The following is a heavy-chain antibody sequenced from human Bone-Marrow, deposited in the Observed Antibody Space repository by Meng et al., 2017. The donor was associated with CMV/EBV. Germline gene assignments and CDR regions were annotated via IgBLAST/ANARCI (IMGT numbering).Heavy chain of an antibody. CDR1: GFTFSDHY. J-gene: IGHJ6*02. V-gene: IGHV4-34*01. Sequence: GSLRLSCAASGFTFSDHYMDWIRQSPGKGLEWIGEINHSGVTNYNPSLKSRLTISLDTSKGQFSLKVRSVTAADTAVYYCARGRRASVWVGDLLYYHQYGMDVWGQGTTVTVSS. CDR3: ARGRRASVWVGDLLYYHQYGMDV. CDR2: INHSGVT. D-gene: IGHD3-10*01.